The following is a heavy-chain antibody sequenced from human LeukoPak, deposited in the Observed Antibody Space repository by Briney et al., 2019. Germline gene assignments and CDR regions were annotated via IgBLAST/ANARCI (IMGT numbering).Heavy chain of an antibody. CDR2: IYHSGGT. Sequence: SQTLSLTCTVSGGSISSGGYYWSWIRQTPGKGLEWIGYIYHSGGTYYNPSLKSRVTISVDKSKNQFSLTLSSVTAADTAVYYCARVGRCSSTSCYTWFDPWGQGTLVTVSS. CDR3: ARVGRCSSTSCYTWFDP. CDR1: GGSISSGGYY. V-gene: IGHV4-30-2*01. D-gene: IGHD2-2*01. J-gene: IGHJ5*02.